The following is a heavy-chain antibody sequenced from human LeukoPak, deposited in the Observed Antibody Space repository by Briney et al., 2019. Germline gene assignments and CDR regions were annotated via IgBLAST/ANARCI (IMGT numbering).Heavy chain of an antibody. D-gene: IGHD6-19*01. Sequence: ASVKVSCKASGYTFIGYYMHWVRQAPGQGLEWMGWINPNSGGTNYAQKFQGRVTMTRDTSISTAYMELSRLRSDDTAMYYCARNRTRTGYSSGWYHDYWGQGTLVTVSS. J-gene: IGHJ4*02. CDR2: INPNSGGT. CDR3: ARNRTRTGYSSGWYHDY. V-gene: IGHV1-2*02. CDR1: GYTFIGYY.